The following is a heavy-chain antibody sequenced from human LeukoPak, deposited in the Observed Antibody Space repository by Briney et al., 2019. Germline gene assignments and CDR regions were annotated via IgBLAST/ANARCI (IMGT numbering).Heavy chain of an antibody. D-gene: IGHD3-9*01. CDR3: ARRADGILGAP. Sequence: GGSLRLSCAASGFTVSSNYMSWVRQAPGKGLEWVSVIYSGGSTYYADSVKGRFTISRDNSKNTLYLQMNSLRAEDTAVYYCARRADGILGAPWGQGTLVTVSS. CDR1: GFTVSSNY. CDR2: IYSGGST. J-gene: IGHJ5*02. V-gene: IGHV3-66*01.